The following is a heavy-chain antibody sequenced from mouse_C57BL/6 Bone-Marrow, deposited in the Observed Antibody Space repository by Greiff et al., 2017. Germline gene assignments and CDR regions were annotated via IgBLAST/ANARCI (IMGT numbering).Heavy chain of an antibody. CDR3: AREDSYAMDY. CDR1: GYTFTSYG. J-gene: IGHJ4*01. CDR2: IYPRSGNT. Sequence: VKVVESGAELARPGASVKLSCKASGYTFTSYGISWVKQRTGQGLEWIGEIYPRSGNTYYNEKFKGKATLTADKSSSTAYMELRSLTSEDSAVYFCAREDSYAMDYWGQGTSVTVSS. V-gene: IGHV1-81*01.